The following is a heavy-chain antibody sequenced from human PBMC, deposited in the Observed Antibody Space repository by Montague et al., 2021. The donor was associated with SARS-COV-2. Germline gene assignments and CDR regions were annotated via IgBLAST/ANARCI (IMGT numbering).Heavy chain of an antibody. CDR3: ARAQMNRITIFGVVAEFDP. J-gene: IGHJ5*02. V-gene: IGHV4-59*01. D-gene: IGHD3-3*01. CDR2: IYYSGST. Sequence: SETLSLTCTVSGGSISSYYWSWIRQPPGKGLEWIGCIYYSGSTNYNPSLKSRVTISVDTSKNQFSLKLSSVTAADTAVYYCARAQMNRITIFGVVAEFDPWGQGTLVTVSS. CDR1: GGSISSYY.